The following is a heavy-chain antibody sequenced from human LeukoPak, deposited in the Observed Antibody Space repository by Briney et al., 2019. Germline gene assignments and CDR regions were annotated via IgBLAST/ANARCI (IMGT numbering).Heavy chain of an antibody. J-gene: IGHJ5*02. CDR1: GSTFSDYY. Sequence: GGSLRLSCAASGSTFSDYYMSWIRQAPGKGLEWVSYISSSGSTIYYADSVKGRFTISRDNAKNSLYLQMNSLRAEDTAVYYCARDHYSSSTSCYILNWFDPWGQGTLVTVSS. D-gene: IGHD2-2*02. V-gene: IGHV3-11*01. CDR2: ISSSGSTI. CDR3: ARDHYSSSTSCYILNWFDP.